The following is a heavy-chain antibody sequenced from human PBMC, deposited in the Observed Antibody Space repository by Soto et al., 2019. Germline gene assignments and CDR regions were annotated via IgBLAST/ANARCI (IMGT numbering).Heavy chain of an antibody. Sequence: QVQLVQSGTEVKKPGSSVKVSCKASGYTFSSYSISWVRQAPGQGLEWMGRVVPVLGISNYAQRFQGRVTITADRSTSTAYLELNSLTSEDTAVYFCARGAVDQPLLAVFWGQGTLVAGSS. CDR2: VVPVLGIS. CDR3: ARGAVDQPLLAVF. CDR1: GYTFSSYS. D-gene: IGHD2-2*01. J-gene: IGHJ4*02. V-gene: IGHV1-69*02.